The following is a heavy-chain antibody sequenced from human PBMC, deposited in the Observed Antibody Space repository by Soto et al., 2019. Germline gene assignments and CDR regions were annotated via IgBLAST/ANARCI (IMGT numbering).Heavy chain of an antibody. CDR2: ISAYNGNT. CDR1: GYTFTSYG. CDR3: PRVNYDNGHAFDV. Sequence: QVQLVQSGAEVKKPGASVKVSCKASGYTFTSYGISWVRQAPGQGLEWMGWISAYNGNTIYAQKVQGRVSMTTDTSTSTAYMELRSLRSDDTAVYHCPRVNYDNGHAFDVWGQGTMVTVSS. D-gene: IGHD3-22*01. V-gene: IGHV1-18*01. J-gene: IGHJ3*01.